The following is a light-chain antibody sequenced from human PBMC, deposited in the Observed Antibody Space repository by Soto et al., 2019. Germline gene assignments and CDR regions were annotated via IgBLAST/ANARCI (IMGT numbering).Light chain of an antibody. CDR3: QQTYSAPQT. V-gene: IGKV1-39*01. CDR2: ATS. CDR1: QSISSY. Sequence: DIQMTQSPSSLSAFVGDRVTITCRASQSISSYLNWYQQKPGKAPNLLIYATSSLQSGVPSRFSGSGSGTDFPLTISSLQAEDFATYFCQQTYSAPQTFGQGTKVEIK. J-gene: IGKJ1*01.